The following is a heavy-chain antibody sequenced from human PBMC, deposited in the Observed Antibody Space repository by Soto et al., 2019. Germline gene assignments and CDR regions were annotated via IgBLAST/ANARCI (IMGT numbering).Heavy chain of an antibody. Sequence: LGESLKISCKGSGYSYTSYWIGWVRQRPGKGLEWMGRIDPSDSYTNYSPSFQGHVTISADKSISTAYLQWSSLKASDTAMYYCARQVRSSSWYVSFDYWGQGTLVTVSS. CDR2: IDPSDSYT. CDR3: ARQVRSSSWYVSFDY. V-gene: IGHV5-10-1*01. CDR1: GYSYTSYW. J-gene: IGHJ4*02. D-gene: IGHD6-13*01.